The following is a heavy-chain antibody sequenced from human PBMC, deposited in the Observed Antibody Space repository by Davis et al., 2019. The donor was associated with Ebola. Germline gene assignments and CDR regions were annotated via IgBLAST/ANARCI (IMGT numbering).Heavy chain of an antibody. CDR2: VSNGGVS. Sequence: SETLSLTCAVYGGSFSDYFWSWIRQSPGKGLEWFGKVSNGGVSDYNPSLMSRVTISVDTSKNQFSLNMNPVTAADTAVYYCARTMKTSISESGLGYTYFDHWSQGILVTVSS. D-gene: IGHD1-1*01. CDR3: ARTMKTSISESGLGYTYFDH. J-gene: IGHJ5*02. CDR1: GGSFSDYF. V-gene: IGHV4-34*01.